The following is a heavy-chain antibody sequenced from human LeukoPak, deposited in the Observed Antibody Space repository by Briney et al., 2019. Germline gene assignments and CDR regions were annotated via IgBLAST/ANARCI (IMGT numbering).Heavy chain of an antibody. CDR3: AGNLWSSGSYHKVFDY. CDR2: INHSGST. Sequence: PSETLSLTCGVHGGSFSAYYWSWIRQPPGKGLEWIGEINHSGSTNYNPSLKSRVTISVDTSKNQFSLGLSSVTAADTAVYYCAGNLWSSGSYHKVFDYWGQGILVTVSS. CDR1: GGSFSAYY. D-gene: IGHD3-10*01. V-gene: IGHV4-34*01. J-gene: IGHJ4*02.